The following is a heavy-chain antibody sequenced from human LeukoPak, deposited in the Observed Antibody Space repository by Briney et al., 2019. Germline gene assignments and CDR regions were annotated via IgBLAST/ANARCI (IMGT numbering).Heavy chain of an antibody. D-gene: IGHD6-19*01. Sequence: PSETLSLTCTVSGGSISSYYRSWIRQPPGKGLEWIGYIYYSGSTNYNPSLKSRVTISVDTSKNQFSLKLSSVTAADTAVYYCARHVSSSGWYLYYFDYWGQGTLVTVSS. V-gene: IGHV4-59*08. CDR3: ARHVSSSGWYLYYFDY. CDR2: IYYSGST. J-gene: IGHJ4*02. CDR1: GGSISSYY.